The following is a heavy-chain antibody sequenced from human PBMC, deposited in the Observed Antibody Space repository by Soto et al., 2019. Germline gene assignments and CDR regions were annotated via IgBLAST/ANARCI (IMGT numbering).Heavy chain of an antibody. CDR1: GGSISSSSYY. CDR3: ARRKEADATWFDP. D-gene: IGHD2-15*01. Sequence: SETLSLTCTVSGGSISSSSYYWGWIRQPPGKGLEWIGSIYYSGSTYYNPSLKSRVTISVDTSKNHFSLKLSSVTAADTAVYYCARRKEADATWFDPWGQGSLVTVS. V-gene: IGHV4-39*02. J-gene: IGHJ5*02. CDR2: IYYSGST.